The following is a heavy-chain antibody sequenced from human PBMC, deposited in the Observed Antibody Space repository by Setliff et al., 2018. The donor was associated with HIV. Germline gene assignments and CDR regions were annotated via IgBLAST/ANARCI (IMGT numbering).Heavy chain of an antibody. Sequence: SETLSLTCAVYGGSLSGQDWSGHYWSWIREPPGKGLEWIGEITHSGRTNYNPSLKSRVTIAVEMSKKQFSLKLSSVKAADTAMYYCARGLGVYYSYFDYWGHGTLFTVSS. CDR3: ARGLGVYYSYFDY. D-gene: IGHD3-10*01. CDR2: ITHSGRT. CDR1: GGSLSGQDWSGHY. J-gene: IGHJ4*01. V-gene: IGHV4-34*01.